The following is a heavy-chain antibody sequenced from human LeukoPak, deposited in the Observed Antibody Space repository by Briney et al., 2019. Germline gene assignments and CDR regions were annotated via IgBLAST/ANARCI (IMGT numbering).Heavy chain of an antibody. CDR1: GGSISSYY. CDR2: IYYSGST. CDR3: ARGDSSSWYYFDY. V-gene: IGHV4-59*01. Sequence: SETLSLTCTVSGGSISSYYWSWIRQPPGKGLEWIGYIYYSGSTNYNPSLKSRVTISVDTSKNQFSLRLSSVTAADTAVYYCARGDSSSWYYFDYWGQGTLVTVSS. D-gene: IGHD6-13*01. J-gene: IGHJ4*02.